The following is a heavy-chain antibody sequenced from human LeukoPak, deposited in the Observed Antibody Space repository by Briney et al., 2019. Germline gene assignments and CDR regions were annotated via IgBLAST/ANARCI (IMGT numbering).Heavy chain of an antibody. Sequence: PGGSLRLSCAASGFTFSSYSMSWVRQAPGKGLEWVSSISSSSSYIYYADSVKGRFTISRDNAKNSLYLQMNSLRAEDTAVYYCARDFFGGYWSDWYFDLWGRGTLVTVSS. J-gene: IGHJ2*01. CDR2: ISSSSSYI. V-gene: IGHV3-21*01. CDR1: GFTFSSYS. D-gene: IGHD2-21*01. CDR3: ARDFFGGYWSDWYFDL.